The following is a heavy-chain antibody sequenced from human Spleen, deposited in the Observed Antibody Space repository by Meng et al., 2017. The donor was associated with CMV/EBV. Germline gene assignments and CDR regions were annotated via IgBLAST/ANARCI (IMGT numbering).Heavy chain of an antibody. CDR1: GFSFDDYT. D-gene: IGHD3-22*01. CDR2: MYSGGNT. CDR3: ATSYYDGSGYSTGDF. J-gene: IGHJ4*02. Sequence: GGSLRLSCAASGFSFDDYTVHWVRQAPGKGLEWVSVMYSGGNTYYADSVKGRFTISRDDSKNTVYLQMNSLSVEDTAVYYCATSYYDGSGYSTGDFWGQGTLVTVSS. V-gene: IGHV3-53*01.